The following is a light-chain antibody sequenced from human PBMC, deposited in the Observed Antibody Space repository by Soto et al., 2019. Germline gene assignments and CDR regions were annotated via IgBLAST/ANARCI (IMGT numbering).Light chain of an antibody. CDR2: DSS. Sequence: EIVLTQSPATLSLSPGEGATLSCRDSQSVKGYLTWYQQKPGQARRLLLYDSSSRASCTPARFIGSGSGTDFSLTISSLEPEDSAVYYSQQRSNWPPGYTFGQGSKLEIK. J-gene: IGKJ2*01. CDR1: QSVKGY. CDR3: QQRSNWPPGYT. V-gene: IGKV3-11*01.